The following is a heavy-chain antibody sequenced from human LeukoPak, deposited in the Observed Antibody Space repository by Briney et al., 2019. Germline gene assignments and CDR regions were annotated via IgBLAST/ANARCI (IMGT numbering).Heavy chain of an antibody. J-gene: IGHJ5*02. CDR2: ISYDGSNR. D-gene: IGHD2-2*01. CDR1: GFTFSSYA. V-gene: IGHV3-30-3*01. Sequence: EGSLRLSCAASGFTFSSYAMHWVRQAPGKGLEWVAVISYDGSNRYYADSVKGRFTISRDNSKNTLYLQMNSLRAEDTAVYYCARDQFDIVVPWGQGTLVTVSS. CDR3: ARDQFDIVVP.